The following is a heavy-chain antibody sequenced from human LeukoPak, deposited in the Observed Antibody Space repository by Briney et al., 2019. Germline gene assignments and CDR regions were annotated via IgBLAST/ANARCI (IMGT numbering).Heavy chain of an antibody. D-gene: IGHD5-18*01. CDR3: ARGVDTAMVDPPFDY. CDR2: INHSGST. V-gene: IGHV4-34*01. CDR1: GVSFSGYY. Sequence: SETLSLTCAVYGVSFSGYYWSWIRQPPGKGLEWIGEINHSGSTNYNPSLKSRVTISVDTSKNQFSLKLSSVTAADTAVYYCARGVDTAMVDPPFDYWGQGTLVTVSS. J-gene: IGHJ4*02.